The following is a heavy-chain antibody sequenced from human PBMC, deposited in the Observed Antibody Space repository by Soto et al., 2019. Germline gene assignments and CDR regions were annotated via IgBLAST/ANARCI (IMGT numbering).Heavy chain of an antibody. CDR1: GFTFSSYG. D-gene: IGHD6-13*01. CDR2: ISYEGSNK. J-gene: IGHJ4*02. CDR3: AKVVRHSRRWQEDY. V-gene: IGHV3-30*18. Sequence: QVQLVESGGGVVQPGRSLRLSCAASGFTFSSYGMHWVRQAPGKGLEWVAVISYEGSNKYYADSVKGRFTISRDNSKNTLYLQMNSRRAEDTAVYYCAKVVRHSRRWQEDYWGQGTLVTVSS.